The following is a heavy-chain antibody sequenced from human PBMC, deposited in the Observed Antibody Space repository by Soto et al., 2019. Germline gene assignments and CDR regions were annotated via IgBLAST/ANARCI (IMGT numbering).Heavy chain of an antibody. CDR1: GYTFTSYD. CDR3: ARESGYSGYLYYYYGMDV. J-gene: IGHJ6*02. V-gene: IGHV1-8*01. D-gene: IGHD5-12*01. CDR2: MNPNSGNT. Sequence: VASVKVSCKASGYTFTSYDINWVRQATGQGLEWMGWMNPNSGNTGYAQKFQGRVTMTRNTSISTAYMELSSLRSEDTAVYYCARESGYSGYLYYYYGMDVWGQGTTVTVSS.